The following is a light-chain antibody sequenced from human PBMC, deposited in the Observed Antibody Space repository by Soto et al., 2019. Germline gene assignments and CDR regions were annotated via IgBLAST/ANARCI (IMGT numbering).Light chain of an antibody. CDR1: QSAGNF. CDR2: YIS. Sequence: EIVVTQSRATLSVCPGETASLSGRASQSAGNFLAWYQQKPGQAPRLLIYYISTRATGIPARFSGSGSGTEFTLTINSLQSEDSAVYYCQQHKQWPITFGQGTRLEIK. CDR3: QQHKQWPIT. J-gene: IGKJ5*01. V-gene: IGKV3D-15*01.